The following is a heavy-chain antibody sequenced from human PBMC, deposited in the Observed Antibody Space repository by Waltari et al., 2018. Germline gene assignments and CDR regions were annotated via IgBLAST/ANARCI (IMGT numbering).Heavy chain of an antibody. CDR3: ARVSTNNGPGDLDY. CDR1: GYTFKSYA. CDR2: GSGNHGDT. V-gene: IGHV1-18*01. Sequence: VQLVQSETEVRKPGASVMVSCKTSGYTFKSYAVSWVRQAPGQGLEWMGWGSGNHGDTMYAHKFHDRLTLTTEKSTTTAYMELRNLRSDHTAIFYCARVSTNNGPGDLDYWGQGTLFTVSA. D-gene: IGHD2-8*01. J-gene: IGHJ4*02.